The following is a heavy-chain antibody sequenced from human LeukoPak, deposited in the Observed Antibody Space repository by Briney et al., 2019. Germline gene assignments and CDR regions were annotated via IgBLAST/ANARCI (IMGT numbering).Heavy chain of an antibody. CDR3: AKDTTAAYGFDY. D-gene: IGHD6-13*01. J-gene: IGHJ4*02. V-gene: IGHV3-23*01. CDR1: GFTFSSYA. Sequence: GGSLRLSCAASGFTFSSYAMSWVRQAPGKGLEWVSAISGSGGSTYYADSLKGRFTISRDYSKNTLHLHMNSLRPEDTAVYYCAKDTTAAYGFDYWGQGTLVTVSS. CDR2: ISGSGGST.